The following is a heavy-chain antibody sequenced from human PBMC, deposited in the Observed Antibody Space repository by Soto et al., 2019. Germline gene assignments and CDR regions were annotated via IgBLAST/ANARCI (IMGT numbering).Heavy chain of an antibody. CDR3: ARDQPLYGSEGAHAFDI. D-gene: IGHD3-10*01. J-gene: IGHJ3*02. Sequence: QVQLVQSGAEVKKPGSSVKVSCKASGGTFSSYAISWVRQAPGQGLEWMGGIIPIFGTANYAQKFQDRVTITADESTRTAYMSLRGLRSEDTVVYYCARDQPLYGSEGAHAFDIWGQGTMVTVPS. V-gene: IGHV1-69*12. CDR2: IIPIFGTA. CDR1: GGTFSSYA.